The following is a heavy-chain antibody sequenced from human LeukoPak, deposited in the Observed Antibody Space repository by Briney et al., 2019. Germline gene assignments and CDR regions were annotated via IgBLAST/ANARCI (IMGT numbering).Heavy chain of an antibody. D-gene: IGHD2-2*01. Sequence: SETLSLTCTVSGGSISSGGYYWSWIRQHPGKGLEWIGYIYYSGSTYYNPSLKSRVTISVDTSKNQFSLKLSSVTAADTAVYYCARKYCSSTSCYAGSIYFDYWGQGTLDTVSS. J-gene: IGHJ4*02. CDR3: ARKYCSSTSCYAGSIYFDY. CDR2: IYYSGST. V-gene: IGHV4-31*03. CDR1: GGSISSGGYY.